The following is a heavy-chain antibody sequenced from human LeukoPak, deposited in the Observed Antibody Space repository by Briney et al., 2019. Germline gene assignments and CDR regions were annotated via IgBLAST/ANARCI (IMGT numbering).Heavy chain of an antibody. J-gene: IGHJ3*02. Sequence: GGSLRLSCAASGFTFSSYNMNWVRQAPGKGPEWVSFISSRSNTVYYADSVKGRFTISRDNAKNSLYLQMNSLRDEDTAVYYCARDRGWATVTFDAFDIWGQGTMVSVSS. D-gene: IGHD4-17*01. V-gene: IGHV3-48*02. CDR1: GFTFSSYN. CDR2: ISSRSNTV. CDR3: ARDRGWATVTFDAFDI.